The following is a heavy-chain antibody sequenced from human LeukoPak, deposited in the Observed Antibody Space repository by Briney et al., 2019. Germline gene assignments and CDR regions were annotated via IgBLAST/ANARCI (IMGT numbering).Heavy chain of an antibody. J-gene: IGHJ4*02. Sequence: GGSLRLSCAVSGFSLSSYWMSWLRQAQGKELEWVANIKQDGSEKYYVDSVKGRFTISRDNAMNSLYLQMNSLRAEDTAVYYCAREYGDYPGSWGQGTLVTVSS. CDR2: IKQDGSEK. V-gene: IGHV3-7*01. CDR1: GFSLSSYW. D-gene: IGHD4-17*01. CDR3: AREYGDYPGS.